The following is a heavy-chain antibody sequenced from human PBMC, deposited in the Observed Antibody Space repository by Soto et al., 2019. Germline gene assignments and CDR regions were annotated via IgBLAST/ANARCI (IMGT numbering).Heavy chain of an antibody. D-gene: IGHD2-2*01. J-gene: IGHJ3*02. CDR1: GGSISSGGYY. V-gene: IGHV4-31*03. Sequence: PSETLSLTCTVSGGSISSGGYYWSWIRQHPGKGLEWIGYIYYSGSTYYNPSLKSRVTISVDTSKNQFSLKLSSVTAADTAVYYCARDQSRGYCSSTSCYFGAFDIWGQGTMVTVSS. CDR3: ARDQSRGYCSSTSCYFGAFDI. CDR2: IYYSGST.